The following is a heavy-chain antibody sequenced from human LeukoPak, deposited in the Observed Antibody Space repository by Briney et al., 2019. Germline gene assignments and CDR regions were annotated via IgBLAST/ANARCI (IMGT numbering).Heavy chain of an antibody. CDR3: ARGLLFSWFDP. J-gene: IGHJ5*02. D-gene: IGHD2-21*02. V-gene: IGHV4-31*03. Sequence: SSETLSLTCTVSGGSISSGGYYWSWIRQHPGKGLEWIGYIYYSGSTYYNPSLKSRVTISVDTSKNQFSLKLSSVTAADTAVYYCARGLLFSWFDPWGQRTLVTVSS. CDR1: GGSISSGGYY. CDR2: IYYSGST.